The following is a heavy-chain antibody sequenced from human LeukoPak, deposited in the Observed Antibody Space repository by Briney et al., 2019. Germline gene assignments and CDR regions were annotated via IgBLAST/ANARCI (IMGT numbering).Heavy chain of an antibody. D-gene: IGHD2-2*02. CDR3: AKRALRYCSDTTCYSNLDY. CDR2: ISGSGGGT. CDR1: GFTFSNYA. J-gene: IGHJ4*01. Sequence: GGSLRLSCAASGFTFSNYAMSWVRQAPGEGLEWVSVISGSGGGTYYADSVKGRFTISRDNSKNTLYLQMNSLRAEDTAVYYCAKRALRYCSDTTCYSNLDYWGQGTLVTVSS. V-gene: IGHV3-23*01.